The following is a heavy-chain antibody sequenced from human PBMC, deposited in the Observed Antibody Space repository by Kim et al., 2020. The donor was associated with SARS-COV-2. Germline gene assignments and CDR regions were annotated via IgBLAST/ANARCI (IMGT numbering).Heavy chain of an antibody. CDR2: IRSKAYGGTT. CDR3: TRDSPGAWHYYYYGMDV. CDR1: GFTFGDYA. D-gene: IGHD3-16*01. Sequence: GGSLRLSCTASGFTFGDYAMSWVRQAPGKGLEWVGFIRSKAYGGTTEYAASMKGRFTTSRDDSKSIAYLQMNSLKTEDTAVYYCTRDSPGAWHYYYYGMDVWGQGTPVTVSS. V-gene: IGHV3-49*04. J-gene: IGHJ6*02.